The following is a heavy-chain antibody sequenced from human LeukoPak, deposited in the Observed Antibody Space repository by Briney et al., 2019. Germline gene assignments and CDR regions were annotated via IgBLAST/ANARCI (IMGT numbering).Heavy chain of an antibody. V-gene: IGHV1-2*02. CDR1: GYTFTSYG. J-gene: IGHJ4*02. D-gene: IGHD1-7*01. CDR2: INPNSGGT. Sequence: ASVKVSCKASGYTFTSYGISWVRQAPGQGLEWMGWINPNSGGTNYAQKFQGRATMTRDTSISTAYMELSRLRSDDTAVYYCASWITGTTRHFDYWGQGTLVTVSS. CDR3: ASWITGTTRHFDY.